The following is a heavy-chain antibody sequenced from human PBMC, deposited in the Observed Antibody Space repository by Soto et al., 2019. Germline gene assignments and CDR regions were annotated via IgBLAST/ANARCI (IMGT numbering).Heavy chain of an antibody. CDR2: IWYDGSNK. Sequence: GGSLRLSCAASGFTFSSYGMHWVRQAPGKGLEWVAVIWYDGSNKYYADSVKGRFTISRDNSKNTLYQQMNSLRAEDTAVYYCARTRPYYDYIWGSYRYGYLDVWGKGTTVTVSS. J-gene: IGHJ6*03. D-gene: IGHD3-16*02. V-gene: IGHV3-33*01. CDR1: GFTFSSYG. CDR3: ARTRPYYDYIWGSYRYGYLDV.